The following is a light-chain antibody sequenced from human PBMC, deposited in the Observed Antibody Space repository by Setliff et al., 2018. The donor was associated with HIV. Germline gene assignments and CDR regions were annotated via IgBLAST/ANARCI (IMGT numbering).Light chain of an antibody. Sequence: QSALTQPASVSGSPGQSITISCTGTSSDVGGFNYVSWYQQHPGKAPKLMISDVSNRPSGVSHRFSGSKSGNTASLTISGLQTEDEADYFCSSYTNSNAHVLFGGGTKVTV. CDR3: SSYTNSNAHVL. J-gene: IGLJ2*01. CDR2: DVS. CDR1: SSDVGGFNY. V-gene: IGLV2-14*03.